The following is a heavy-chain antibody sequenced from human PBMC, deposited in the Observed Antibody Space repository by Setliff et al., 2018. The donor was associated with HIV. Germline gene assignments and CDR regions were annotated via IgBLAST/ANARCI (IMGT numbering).Heavy chain of an antibody. V-gene: IGHV1-18*01. Sequence: ASVKVSCKASGYTFTTYGISWVRQAPGQGLEWMGWISAYNGNTNYAQKFQGRVTMTTDTSTDTSDMELSSLRSEDTAWYYCARGADGDYYYYMAVWGKGATVTVSS. J-gene: IGHJ6*03. CDR2: ISAYNGNT. CDR1: GYTFTTYG. D-gene: IGHD3-10*01. CDR3: ARGADGDYYYYMAV.